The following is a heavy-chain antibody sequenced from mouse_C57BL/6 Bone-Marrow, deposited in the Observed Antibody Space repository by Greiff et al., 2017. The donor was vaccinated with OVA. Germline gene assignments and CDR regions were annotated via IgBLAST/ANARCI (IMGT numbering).Heavy chain of an antibody. V-gene: IGHV5-17*01. CDR2: ISSGSSTI. D-gene: IGHD2-1*01. CDR3: ASLHLLWRRYFDV. CDR1: GFTFSDYG. J-gene: IGHJ1*03. Sequence: EVQLVESGGGLVKPGGSLKLSCAASGFTFSDYGMHWVRQAPEKGLEWVAYISSGSSTIYYADTVKGRFTISRDNAKNTLFLQMTSLRSEDTAMYYCASLHLLWRRYFDVWGTGTTVTVSS.